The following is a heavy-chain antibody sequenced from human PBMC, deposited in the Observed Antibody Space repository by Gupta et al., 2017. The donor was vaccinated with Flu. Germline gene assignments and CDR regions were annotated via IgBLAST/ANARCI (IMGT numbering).Heavy chain of an antibody. CDR1: GFSYSSYA. Sequence: EVQLLESGGGLVQPGGSLRLSCEASGFSYSSYAMSWVRQAPGKGLQWVSGISNSGSGTYYADFVRGRFTISRDNSRNMLSLQMDSLRGDDTAVYYCAKEIGAIGTPNFDYWGRGTLVTVSS. CDR2: ISNSGSGT. CDR3: AKEIGAIGTPNFDY. J-gene: IGHJ4*02. D-gene: IGHD1-26*01. V-gene: IGHV3-23*01.